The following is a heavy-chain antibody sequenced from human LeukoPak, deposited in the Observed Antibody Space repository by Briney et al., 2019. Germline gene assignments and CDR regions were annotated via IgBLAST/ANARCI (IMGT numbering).Heavy chain of an antibody. Sequence: SLXLSCVXSGFTXSXYWMSWVRQAPGKGLEWVSAISGSGGSTYYADSVKGRFTISRDNSKNTLYLQMNSLRAEDTAVYYCAKDYYDSRGGYWGQGTLVTVSS. CDR2: ISGSGGST. CDR3: AKDYYDSRGGY. J-gene: IGHJ4*02. D-gene: IGHD3-22*01. CDR1: GFTXSXYW. V-gene: IGHV3-23*01.